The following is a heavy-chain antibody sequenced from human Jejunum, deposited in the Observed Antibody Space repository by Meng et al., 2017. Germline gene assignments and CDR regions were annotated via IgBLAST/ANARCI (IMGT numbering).Heavy chain of an antibody. CDR2: ISFDGNNK. CDR3: ARDHGLRDLDH. D-gene: IGHD3-10*01. CDR1: GISFSTSG. Sequence: GESLKISCVASGISFSTSGMHWVRQGPGKGLEWVAMISFDGNNKYYGDSVKGRFTISRDNSKNTVDQQMDSLRAEDTAVYYCARDHGLRDLDHWGQGTLVTVSS. V-gene: IGHV3-33*01. J-gene: IGHJ4*02.